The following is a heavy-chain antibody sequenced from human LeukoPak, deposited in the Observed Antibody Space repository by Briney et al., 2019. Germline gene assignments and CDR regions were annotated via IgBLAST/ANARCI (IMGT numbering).Heavy chain of an antibody. CDR3: ARDGLGGAFDI. Sequence: PGGSLRLSCAASGFTFRSHAMHWVRQDPGKGLEWVAVISYDGGNIYYVDSVKGRFTISRDNAKNTLYLQMNSLRPEDTAVYYCARDGLGGAFDIWGQGTTVTVSS. V-gene: IGHV3-30*01. CDR1: GFTFRSHA. J-gene: IGHJ3*02. CDR2: ISYDGGNI.